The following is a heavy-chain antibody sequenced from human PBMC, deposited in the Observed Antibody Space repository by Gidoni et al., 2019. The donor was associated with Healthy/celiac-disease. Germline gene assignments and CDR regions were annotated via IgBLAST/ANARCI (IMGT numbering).Heavy chain of an antibody. CDR2: INHSGST. V-gene: IGHV4-34*01. Sequence: QVQLQQWGAGLLKPSETLSLTCAVYGGSFSGYYWSWIRQPPGKGLEWIGEINHSGSTNYNPSLKSRVTISVDTSKNQFSLKLSSVTAADTAVYYCARGLVVDRAMVPWGQGTLVTVSS. J-gene: IGHJ5*02. CDR3: ARGLVVDRAMVP. CDR1: GGSFSGYY. D-gene: IGHD5-18*01.